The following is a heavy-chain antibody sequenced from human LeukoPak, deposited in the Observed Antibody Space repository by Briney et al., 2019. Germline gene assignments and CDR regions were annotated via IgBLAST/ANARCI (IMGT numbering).Heavy chain of an antibody. D-gene: IGHD3-16*01. J-gene: IGHJ6*02. V-gene: IGHV3-7*03. CDR1: GFTFSSYW. CDR3: ARGGGLDV. Sequence: GGSLRLSCAASGFTFSSYWMNWARQAPGKGLEWVASINHNGNVNYYVDSVKGRFTISRDNDKNSLYLQMSNLRAEDMAVYFCARGGGLDVWGQGATVTVSS. CDR2: INHNGNVN.